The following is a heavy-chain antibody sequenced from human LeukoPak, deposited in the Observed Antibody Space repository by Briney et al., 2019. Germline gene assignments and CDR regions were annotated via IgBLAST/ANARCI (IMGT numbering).Heavy chain of an antibody. CDR2: ITTSSTYI. CDR1: GFTFTTYN. J-gene: IGHJ6*03. V-gene: IGHV3-21*01. Sequence: GGSLRLSCAASGFTFTTYNMNWVRQAPGKGLEWVSSITTSSTYIYYADSVKGRFTISRDNAKNSLFLQMNSLRAEDTAIYYCARDPYNGSYGDYYYYYMDVWGKGTTVTVSS. CDR3: ARDPYNGSYGDYYYYYMDV. D-gene: IGHD1-26*01.